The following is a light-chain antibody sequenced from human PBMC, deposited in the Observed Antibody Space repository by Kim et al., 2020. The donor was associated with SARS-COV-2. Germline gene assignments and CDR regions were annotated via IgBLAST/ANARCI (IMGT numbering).Light chain of an antibody. CDR1: QNIKTW. CDR3: QQYDSHLYT. CDR2: GAS. Sequence: DIEMTQSPSTLSASIGDRVTINCRASQNIKTWLAWYQQKPGKAPRLLISGASSLESGVPSRFSGSGSGTEFTLSISSLQPEDYGTYFCQQYDSHLYTFGQGTKLEI. J-gene: IGKJ2*01. V-gene: IGKV1-5*03.